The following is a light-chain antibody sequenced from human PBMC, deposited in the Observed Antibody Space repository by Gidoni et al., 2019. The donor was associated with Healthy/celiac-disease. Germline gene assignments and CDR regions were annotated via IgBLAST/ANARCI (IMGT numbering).Light chain of an antibody. CDR3: AAWDDSLKGWV. V-gene: IGLV1-44*01. CDR1: SSNIGSNT. CDR2: SNN. J-gene: IGLJ3*02. Sequence: QSVLTQPPSASGTPGQRVTISCSGSSSNIGSNTVNWYQQLPGTAPKLLIYSNNQRPSVVPDRFSGSKSGTSASLAISGLQSEDEADYYCAAWDDSLKGWVFGGGTKLTVL.